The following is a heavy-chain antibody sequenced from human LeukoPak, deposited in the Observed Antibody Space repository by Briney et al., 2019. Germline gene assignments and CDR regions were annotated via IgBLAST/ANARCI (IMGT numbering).Heavy chain of an antibody. Sequence: ASVKVSCKASGGTFSSYAISWVRQAPGQGLEWMGWISAYNGNTNYAQKLQGRVTMTTDTFTSTAYMELRSLRSDDTAVYYCARGSILGYFDWLXRGDPNRYTRDYYYXXMDVWXXXXXXTXSS. CDR3: ARGSILGYFDWLXRGDPNRYTRDYYYXXMDV. D-gene: IGHD3-9*01. J-gene: IGHJ6*01. CDR1: GGTFSSYA. CDR2: ISAYNGNT. V-gene: IGHV1-18*01.